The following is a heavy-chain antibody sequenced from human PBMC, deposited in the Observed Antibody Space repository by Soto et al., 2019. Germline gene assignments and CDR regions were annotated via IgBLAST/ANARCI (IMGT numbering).Heavy chain of an antibody. CDR1: GFTFSSYA. J-gene: IGHJ4*02. Sequence: GGPLRLSCAASGFTFSSYAMSWVRQAPGKGLEWVSSISGSGGSTYYADSVKGRFTISRDNSKNTLYLQMNSLRAEDTAVYYSAKDYYYGSGSYYQFDYWGQGTLVTVSS. CDR3: AKDYYYGSGSYYQFDY. D-gene: IGHD3-10*01. V-gene: IGHV3-23*01. CDR2: ISGSGGST.